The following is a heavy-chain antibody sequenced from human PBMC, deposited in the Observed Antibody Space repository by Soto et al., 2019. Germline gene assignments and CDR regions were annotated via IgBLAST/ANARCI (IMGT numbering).Heavy chain of an antibody. J-gene: IGHJ4*02. CDR1: GDSISGSPYY. CDR2: IFHDGYI. CDR3: ARLQTAVPHY. D-gene: IGHD6-13*01. V-gene: IGHV4-39*01. Sequence: SETLSLTCSVSGDSISGSPYYWGWIRQPPGKRLEWIGSIFHDGYIVYTPSLKSRVTISVDTSKNQFSLKLTSVAAADTARYFCARLQTAVPHYWGQGILVT.